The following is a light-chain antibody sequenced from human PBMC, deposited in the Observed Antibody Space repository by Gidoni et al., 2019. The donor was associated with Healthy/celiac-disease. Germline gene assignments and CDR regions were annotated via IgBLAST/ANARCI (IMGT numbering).Light chain of an antibody. CDR2: EVS. J-gene: IGLJ2*01. CDR3: SSYTSSSTLVV. V-gene: IGLV2-14*01. CDR1: SSDVGGYNY. Sequence: TGTSSDVGGYNYVSWYQQHPGKAPKLMIYEVSNRPSGVSNRFSGSKSGNTASLTISGLQAEDEADYYCSSYTSSSTLVVFGGGTKLTVL.